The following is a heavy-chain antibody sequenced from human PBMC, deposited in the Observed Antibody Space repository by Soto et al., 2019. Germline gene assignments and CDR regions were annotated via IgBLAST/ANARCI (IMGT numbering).Heavy chain of an antibody. CDR3: ARGDEMTAVTIFEY. V-gene: IGHV1-69*01. Sequence: QVQLEQSGPEVKRPGTSVKVSCKASGGAFGRYSVSWVRQAPGQGLEWIGGVIPVFITSNYSLKFQGRVAIFADLSTSSVFMELRSLRSEDTALYYCARGDEMTAVTIFEYWGQGTLVTVSS. D-gene: IGHD4-17*01. CDR1: GGAFGRYS. J-gene: IGHJ4*02. CDR2: VIPVFITS.